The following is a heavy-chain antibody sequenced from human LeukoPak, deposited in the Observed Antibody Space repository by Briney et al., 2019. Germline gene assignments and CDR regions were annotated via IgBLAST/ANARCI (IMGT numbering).Heavy chain of an antibody. CDR3: ARDSGGYGMDV. D-gene: IGHD2-8*02. V-gene: IGHV3-53*01. CDR1: GFTFSIYA. CDR2: IYSGGST. J-gene: IGHJ6*02. Sequence: GGSLRLSCAASGFTFSIYAMSWVRQAPGKGLEWVSVIYSGGSTYYADSVKGRFTISRDNSKNTLYLQMNSLRAEDTAVYYCARDSGGYGMDVWGQGTTVTVSS.